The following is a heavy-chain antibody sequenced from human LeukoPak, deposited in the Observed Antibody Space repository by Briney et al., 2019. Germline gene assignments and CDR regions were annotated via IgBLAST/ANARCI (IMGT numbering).Heavy chain of an antibody. CDR1: GFTVSSNY. D-gene: IGHD6-13*01. CDR2: LYRGGST. Sequence: GGSLRLSCAASGFTVSSNYMNWVRQAPGKGLEWVSVLYRGGSTYYADSVKGRFTISRDNAKNSLYLQMNSLRAEDTAVYYCARDLEQQLFDLWGQGTLVTVSS. J-gene: IGHJ5*02. CDR3: ARDLEQQLFDL. V-gene: IGHV3-53*01.